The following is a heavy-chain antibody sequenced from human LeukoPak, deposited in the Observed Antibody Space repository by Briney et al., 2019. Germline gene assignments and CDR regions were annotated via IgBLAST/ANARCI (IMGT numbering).Heavy chain of an antibody. J-gene: IGHJ4*02. V-gene: IGHV3-53*01. CDR3: AASIAYRSSWFADY. Sequence: PGGSLRLSCAASGFTVSSNYMSWVRQAPGKGLEWVSVIYSGGSTYYADSVKGRFTISRDNAKNSLYLQMNSLRAEDTGLYYCAASIAYRSSWFADYWGQGTLVTVPS. CDR2: IYSGGST. D-gene: IGHD6-13*01. CDR1: GFTVSSNY.